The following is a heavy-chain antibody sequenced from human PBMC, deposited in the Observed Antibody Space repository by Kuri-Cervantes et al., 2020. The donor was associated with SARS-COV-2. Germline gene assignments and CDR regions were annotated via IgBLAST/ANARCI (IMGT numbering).Heavy chain of an antibody. D-gene: IGHD2-15*01. CDR2: ISAGGGRT. CDR1: GFILGSYG. V-gene: IGHV3-23*01. Sequence: GGSLRLSCEASGFILGSYGMTWVRQAPGKELQWVSSISAGGGRTDYADTVKGRFTISRDNSKKMVFLQMDKLRDEDAALYYCARVVAAAGRLWFDPWGQGTPVTVSS. J-gene: IGHJ5*02. CDR3: ARVVAAAGRLWFDP.